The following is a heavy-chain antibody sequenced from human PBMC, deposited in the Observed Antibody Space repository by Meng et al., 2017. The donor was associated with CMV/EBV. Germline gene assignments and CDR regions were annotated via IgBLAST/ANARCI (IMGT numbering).Heavy chain of an antibody. D-gene: IGHD2-8*01. CDR1: GFTFSSYG. CDR3: ANGNGHLGV. V-gene: IGHV3-30*02. CDR2: IRYDGSNK. J-gene: IGHJ4*02. Sequence: GESLKISCAASGFTFSSYGMHWVRQAPGKGLEWVAFIRYDGSNKYYVDSVKGPFTISRDNSKNTLYLQMNSLRAEDTAVYYCANGNGHLGVWGQGTLVTVSS.